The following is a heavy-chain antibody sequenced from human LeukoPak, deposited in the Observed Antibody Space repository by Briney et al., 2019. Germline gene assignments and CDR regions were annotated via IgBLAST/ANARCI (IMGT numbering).Heavy chain of an antibody. CDR1: GFTFSSYA. Sequence: GGSLRLSCAASGFTFSSYAMSWVRQAPGKGLEWVSVISGSGGSTYYADSVKGRFTISRDNSKNTLFLQMNSLRAEDTAVYYCAKDGEYCSSTSCYYYFDYWGQGTLVTVSS. CDR2: ISGSGGST. D-gene: IGHD2-2*01. V-gene: IGHV3-23*01. J-gene: IGHJ4*02. CDR3: AKDGEYCSSTSCYYYFDY.